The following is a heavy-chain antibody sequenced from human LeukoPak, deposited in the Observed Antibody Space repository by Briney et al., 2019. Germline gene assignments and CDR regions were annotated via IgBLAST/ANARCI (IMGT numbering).Heavy chain of an antibody. V-gene: IGHV4-59*08. J-gene: IGHJ1*01. CDR3: ASSGSGWEGYFQH. CDR1: GFTFSTFW. D-gene: IGHD6-19*01. Sequence: PGGSLRLSCAGAGFTFSTFWMSWVRQAPGKGLEWIASIYYSGTTNYNPPLKSRVTISVDTSTNQFSLKLTSVTAADTAVYFCASSGSGWEGYFQHWGQGTLVTVSS. CDR2: IYYSGTT.